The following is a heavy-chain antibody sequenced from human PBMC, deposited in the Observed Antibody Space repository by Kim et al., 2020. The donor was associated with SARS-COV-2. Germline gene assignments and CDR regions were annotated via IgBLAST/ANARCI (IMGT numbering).Heavy chain of an antibody. CDR2: IEQYGSEE. CDR1: GFTFSSFW. Sequence: GGSLRLFCAASGFTFSSFWMNWVRQAPGKGLEWVANIEQYGSEEYYVDSVRGRFTISRDNAKNSLYLQMNSLTVGDTGVYYCVRKYSAYDGYNFYYGMDLWGQGTTVIVSS. CDR3: VRKYSAYDGYNFYYGMDL. V-gene: IGHV3-7*03. J-gene: IGHJ6*02. D-gene: IGHD5-12*01.